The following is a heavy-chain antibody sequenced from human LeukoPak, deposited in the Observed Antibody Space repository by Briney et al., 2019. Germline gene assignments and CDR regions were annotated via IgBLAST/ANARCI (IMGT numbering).Heavy chain of an antibody. CDR1: GGSISSYY. CDR2: IYYSGST. Sequence: SETLPLTCTVSGGSISSYYWSWIRQPPGKGLEWIGYIYYSGSTNYNPSLKSRVTISVDTSKNQFSLKLSSVTAADTAVYYCARFHYDFWSGYYPFSYGMDVWGQGTTVTVSS. V-gene: IGHV4-59*01. J-gene: IGHJ6*02. CDR3: ARFHYDFWSGYYPFSYGMDV. D-gene: IGHD3-3*01.